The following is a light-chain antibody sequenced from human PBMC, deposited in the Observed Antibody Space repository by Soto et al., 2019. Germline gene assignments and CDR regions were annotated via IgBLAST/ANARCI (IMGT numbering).Light chain of an antibody. V-gene: IGKV4-1*01. CDR2: WAS. CDR1: QRVLYSSNNQNY. Sequence: DIVMTQSPDSLAVSLGERATINCKSSQRVLYSSNNQNYLAWYQQKLGQPPKLLFYWASTRDSGVPDRFSVSGSGRDFTLTISSLQVEDVAVYYCQQYYSTPYTFGQGTKLEIK. CDR3: QQYYSTPYT. J-gene: IGKJ2*01.